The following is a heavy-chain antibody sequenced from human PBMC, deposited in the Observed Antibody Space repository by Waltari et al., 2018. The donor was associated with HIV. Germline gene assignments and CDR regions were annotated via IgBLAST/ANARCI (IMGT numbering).Heavy chain of an antibody. CDR3: ARGSGDCIDV. CDR1: GGSFSGYY. V-gene: IGHV4-34*01. Sequence: QVQLQQWGAGLLKPSETLSLTCAVYGGSFSGYYWSWIRQPAGKGLEWIGEINHSGSTNYNPSLKSRVTISVDTSKNQFSLKLSSVTAADTAVYYCARGSGDCIDVWGQGTTVTVSS. CDR2: INHSGST. J-gene: IGHJ6*02. D-gene: IGHD2-21*02.